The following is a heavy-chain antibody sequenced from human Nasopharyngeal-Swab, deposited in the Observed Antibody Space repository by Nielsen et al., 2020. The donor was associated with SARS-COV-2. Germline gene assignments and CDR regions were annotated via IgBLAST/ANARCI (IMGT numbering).Heavy chain of an antibody. CDR1: GGTFSSYG. Sequence: SVKVSCKTSGGTFSSYGIGWFRQAPGQGLEWMGGIIPILPITNYAQKFQDRVTITADKSTSTAYMELSSLRSEDTAAYYCARGGWLRRDYYYSYYYMDVWGKGTTVTVSS. V-gene: IGHV1-69*10. D-gene: IGHD5-24*01. CDR2: IIPILPIT. CDR3: ARGGWLRRDYYYSYYYMDV. J-gene: IGHJ6*03.